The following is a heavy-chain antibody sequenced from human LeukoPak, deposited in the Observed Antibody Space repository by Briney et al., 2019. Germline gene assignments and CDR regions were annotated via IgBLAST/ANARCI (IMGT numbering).Heavy chain of an antibody. CDR2: INPNSGGT. Sequence: ASVKVSCKASGYTFTGYYMHWVRQAPGQGLEWMGWINPNSGGTNYAQKFQGRVTMTRDTSISTAYMELSRLRSDDTAVYYCAREGSYYNARDFWREGTLVSVSS. CDR3: AREGSYYNARDF. CDR1: GYTFTGYY. D-gene: IGHD3-10*01. V-gene: IGHV1-2*02. J-gene: IGHJ4*02.